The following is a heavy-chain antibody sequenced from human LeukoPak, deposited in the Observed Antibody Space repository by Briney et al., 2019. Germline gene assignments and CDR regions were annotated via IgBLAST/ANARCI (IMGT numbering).Heavy chain of an antibody. CDR1: GFTFSSYS. Sequence: PGGSLRLSCAASGFTFSSYSMNWVRQAPGKGLEWVSVIYSGGSTYYADSVKGRFTISRDNSKNTLYLQMNSLRAEDTAVYYCARGIVEMATILSVYYFDYWGQGTLVTVSS. CDR2: IYSGGST. CDR3: ARGIVEMATILSVYYFDY. V-gene: IGHV3-66*01. D-gene: IGHD5-24*01. J-gene: IGHJ4*02.